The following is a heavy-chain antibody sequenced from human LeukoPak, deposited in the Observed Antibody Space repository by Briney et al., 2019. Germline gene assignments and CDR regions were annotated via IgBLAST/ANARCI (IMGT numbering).Heavy chain of an antibody. Sequence: ASVKVSCKASGYTFTGYYMHWVRQAPGQGLEWMGWINPNSGGTNYAQKFQGRVTMTRDTSISTAYMELSSLRSEDTAVYYCARVQKRNWYFDLWGRGTLVTVSS. CDR1: GYTFTGYY. J-gene: IGHJ2*01. CDR2: INPNSGGT. V-gene: IGHV1-2*02. CDR3: ARVQKRNWYFDL.